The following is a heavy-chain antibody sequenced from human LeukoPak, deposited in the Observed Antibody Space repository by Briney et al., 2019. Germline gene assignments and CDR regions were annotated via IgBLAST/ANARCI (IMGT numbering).Heavy chain of an antibody. Sequence: PGGSLRLSCAASGFTFSNYGMNWDRQAPGKGLEWVSSISSSSNYIYYADSVKGRFTISRDNAKNSLYLQLNSLRAEDTAVYYCARDPGCSGGSCYYITDYWGQGTLVTVSS. D-gene: IGHD2-15*01. J-gene: IGHJ4*02. CDR2: ISSSSNYI. V-gene: IGHV3-21*01. CDR1: GFTFSNYG. CDR3: ARDPGCSGGSCYYITDY.